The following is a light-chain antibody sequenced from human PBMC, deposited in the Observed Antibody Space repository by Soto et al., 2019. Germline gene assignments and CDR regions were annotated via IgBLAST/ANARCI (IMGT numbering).Light chain of an antibody. CDR3: SSYAGSNNFV. CDR2: EVT. Sequence: QSVLTQPPSASGFPGQSVTISCTGTSSDVGYYDYVSWYQQHPGKAPKLVIYEVTKRPSGVPDRVSASKSGNTAALTVSGHRAEDEAYYYCSSYAGSNNFVFGSGTKLTVL. J-gene: IGLJ1*01. CDR1: SSDVGYYDY. V-gene: IGLV2-8*01.